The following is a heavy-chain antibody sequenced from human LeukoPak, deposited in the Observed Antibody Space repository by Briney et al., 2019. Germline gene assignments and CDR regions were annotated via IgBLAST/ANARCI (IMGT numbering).Heavy chain of an antibody. Sequence: ASVKVSCKASGYTFTSYGISWVRQAPGQGLEWMGWISAYNGNTNYAQKLQGRVTMTTDTSTSTAYMELRSLRSDDTAGYYCARVHGSGSFNYYYYDMAVWGKGPRSPSP. V-gene: IGHV1-18*01. CDR1: GYTFTSYG. D-gene: IGHD3-3*01. CDR2: ISAYNGNT. J-gene: IGHJ6*03. CDR3: ARVHGSGSFNYYYYDMAV.